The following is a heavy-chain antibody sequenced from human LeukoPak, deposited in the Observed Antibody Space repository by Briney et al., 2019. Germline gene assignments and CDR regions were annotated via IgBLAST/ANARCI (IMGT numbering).Heavy chain of an antibody. D-gene: IGHD5-24*01. Sequence: ASVKVSCKPSGGTFSSYAISWVRQAPGQGLEWMGVIIPIFGTANYAQKFQGRVTITADESTSTAYMELSSLRSEDTAVYYCARAASKMATTFDYWGQGTLVTVSS. J-gene: IGHJ4*02. CDR3: ARAASKMATTFDY. V-gene: IGHV1-69*13. CDR1: GGTFSSYA. CDR2: IIPIFGTA.